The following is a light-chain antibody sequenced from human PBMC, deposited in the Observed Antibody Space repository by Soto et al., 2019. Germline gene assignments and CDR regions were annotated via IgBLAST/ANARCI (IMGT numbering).Light chain of an antibody. CDR1: QIIRTN. CDR2: GAS. Sequence: ERVMTQSPATLSVSKGGRVTLSCRASQIIRTNLAWYQQKPGQAPRLLIYGASTRATGVPARFSGSGSGTEFALTISRLQSEDSAVYYCQQYQDGWKFGQGTKVDI. J-gene: IGKJ1*01. CDR3: QQYQDGWK. V-gene: IGKV3-15*01.